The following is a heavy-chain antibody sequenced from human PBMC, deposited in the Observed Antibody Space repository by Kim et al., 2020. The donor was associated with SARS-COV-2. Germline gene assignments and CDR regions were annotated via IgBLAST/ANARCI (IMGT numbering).Heavy chain of an antibody. Sequence: PSLKGRVTISVETSKNQFSLKLSSVTAADTAVYYCARVTGSEYYYYGMDVWGQGTTVTVSS. J-gene: IGHJ6*02. CDR3: ARVTGSEYYYYGMDV. D-gene: IGHD6-25*01. V-gene: IGHV4-34*01.